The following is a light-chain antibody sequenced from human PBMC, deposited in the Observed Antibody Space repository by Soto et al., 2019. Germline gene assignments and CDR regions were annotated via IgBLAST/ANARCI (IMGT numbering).Light chain of an antibody. V-gene: IGKV1-5*03. CDR1: QSISSW. CDR3: QQYNSSPVT. J-gene: IGKJ1*01. CDR2: KAS. Sequence: DIQMTQSPSTLSASVGDRVTITCRASQSISSWLAWYQQKPGKAPKLLIYKASSLESVVPSRFSGSGSGTEFTLTISSLQPDDFATYYCQQYNSSPVTFGQGTKVEIK.